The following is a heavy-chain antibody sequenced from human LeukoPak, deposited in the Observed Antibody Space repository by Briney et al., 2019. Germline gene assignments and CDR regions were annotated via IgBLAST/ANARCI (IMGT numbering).Heavy chain of an antibody. J-gene: IGHJ4*02. CDR1: GYSISSGYY. CDR2: IYHSGNT. Sequence: PSETLSLTCGVSGYSISSGYYWGWIRQSPGKGLEWIGSIYHSGNTYYNLSLKSRVTISVDTSKNQFSLKLSSVTAADTAVYYCARGDIPDFWGQGTLVIVSS. V-gene: IGHV4-38-2*01. D-gene: IGHD2-21*01. CDR3: ARGDIPDF.